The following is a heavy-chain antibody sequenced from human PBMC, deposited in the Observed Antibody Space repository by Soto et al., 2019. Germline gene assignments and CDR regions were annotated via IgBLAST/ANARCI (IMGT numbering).Heavy chain of an antibody. CDR2: INPSGGST. J-gene: IGHJ6*02. V-gene: IGHV1-46*01. CDR3: ERDYRGYSYGPYYHYGMDV. CDR1: GYTFTSYY. D-gene: IGHD5-18*01. Sequence: ASVKVSCKASGYTFTSYYMHWVRQAPGQGLEWMGIINPSGGSTSYAQKFQGRVTMTRDTSTSTVYMELSSLRSEDTAVYYCERDYRGYSYGPYYHYGMDVWGQGTTVTVSS.